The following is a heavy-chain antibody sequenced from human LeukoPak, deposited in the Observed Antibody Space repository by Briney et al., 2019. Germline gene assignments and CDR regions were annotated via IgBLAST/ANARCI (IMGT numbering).Heavy chain of an antibody. CDR2: IYNSGST. CDR1: GGSISSFH. J-gene: IGHJ4*02. CDR3: AKEGSPYRGYYFDF. D-gene: IGHD1-14*01. V-gene: IGHV4-4*08. Sequence: SETLSLTCTVSGGSISSFHWSWLRQPPGEGLEWIGYIYNSGSTNYNPSLKSQVPISVDTAKNQFSLKLSSVTAADAAVYDCAKEGSPYRGYYFDFGGQGTLVTVSS.